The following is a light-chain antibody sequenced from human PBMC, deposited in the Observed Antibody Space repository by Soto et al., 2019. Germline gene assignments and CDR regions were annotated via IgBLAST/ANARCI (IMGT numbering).Light chain of an antibody. J-gene: IGKJ1*01. CDR2: TAS. Sequence: DIRMTQSPSSLSASVGDTVTITCRASQSISSHLNWYQQKPGKAPNLLMYTASNLQSGVPSRFSGSGSGTDFTLTISSLQPEDFATYYCQQSYSTPISFGQGTKVDNK. V-gene: IGKV1-39*01. CDR3: QQSYSTPIS. CDR1: QSISSH.